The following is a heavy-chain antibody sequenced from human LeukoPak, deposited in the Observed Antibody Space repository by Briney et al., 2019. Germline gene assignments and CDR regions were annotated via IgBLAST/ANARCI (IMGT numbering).Heavy chain of an antibody. D-gene: IGHD1-1*01. CDR3: AIATNPNSFDY. CDR2: INPNSGGT. CDR1: GYTFTGYY. J-gene: IGHJ4*02. V-gene: IGHV1-2*02. Sequence: ASVKVSCKASGYTFTGYYMHWVRQAPGQGLEWMGWINPNSGGTNYAQKFQGRVTMTRDTSISTSYMELSRVRSDDTAVYYCAIATNPNSFDYWGQGTLVTVSS.